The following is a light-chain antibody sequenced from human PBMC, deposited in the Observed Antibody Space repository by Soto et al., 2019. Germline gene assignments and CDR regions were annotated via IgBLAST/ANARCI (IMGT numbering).Light chain of an antibody. CDR1: RSNIGRNT. J-gene: IGLJ1*01. Sequence: QSVLTQPPSASGTPGQRVTISCSGSRSNIGRNTVNWYQQLPGTAPKLLIYGNSNRPSGVPDRFSGSKSGTSASLAITGLQAEDEADYYCQSYDSSLSGYVFGTGTKLTVL. CDR3: QSYDSSLSGYV. CDR2: GNS. V-gene: IGLV1-40*01.